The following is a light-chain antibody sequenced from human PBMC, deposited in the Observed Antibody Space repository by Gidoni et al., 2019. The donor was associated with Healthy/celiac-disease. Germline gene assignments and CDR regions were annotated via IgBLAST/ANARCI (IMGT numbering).Light chain of an antibody. J-gene: IGLJ3*02. V-gene: IGLV3-1*01. Sequence: SYELTQPPSVSVSPGQTASITCSGDKLGEKYACWYQQKPGQSPVLVIYQDSKRPSGIPERFSGSNSGNTATLTIRGTQAMDEADYYCQAWDSSMRVFGGGTKLTVL. CDR2: QDS. CDR1: KLGEKY. CDR3: QAWDSSMRV.